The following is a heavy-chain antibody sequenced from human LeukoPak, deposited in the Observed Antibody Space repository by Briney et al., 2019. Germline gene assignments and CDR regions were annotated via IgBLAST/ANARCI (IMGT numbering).Heavy chain of an antibody. D-gene: IGHD3-3*01. CDR3: ARDRSAYYDFWSGYYYNY. Sequence: GGSLRLSCAASGFTFSSYWVSWVRQAPGKGLEWVANIKQDGSEKYYVDSVKGRFTISRDNAKNSLYLQMNSLRAEDTAVYYCARDRSAYYDFWSGYYYNYWGQGTLVTVSS. CDR1: GFTFSSYW. V-gene: IGHV3-7*01. CDR2: IKQDGSEK. J-gene: IGHJ4*02.